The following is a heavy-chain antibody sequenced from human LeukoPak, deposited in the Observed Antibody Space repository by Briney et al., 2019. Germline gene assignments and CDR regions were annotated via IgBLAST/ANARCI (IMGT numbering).Heavy chain of an antibody. CDR2: IQKDGSEQ. V-gene: IGHV3-7*01. CDR1: GVTFSNYW. CDR3: ARDSFGGYSASDPL. Sequence: SGGSLRLSCAASGVTFSNYWMTWVRQAPGKGREWVANIQKDGSEQYYVDSVKGRFTISRDNAQNSLYLQMNSLRDEDTAVYYCARDSFGGYSASDPLGGQGTMVTVSS. J-gene: IGHJ4*02. D-gene: IGHD5-12*01.